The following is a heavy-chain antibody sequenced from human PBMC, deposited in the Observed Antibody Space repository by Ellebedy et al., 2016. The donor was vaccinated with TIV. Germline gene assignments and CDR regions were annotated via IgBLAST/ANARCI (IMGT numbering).Heavy chain of an antibody. CDR3: ARSNSTSRRYYYGMDV. J-gene: IGHJ6*02. V-gene: IGHV3-30-3*01. CDR2: ISYDGSNK. CDR1: GFTFSSYV. Sequence: PGGSLRLSCAASGFTFSSYVMHWVRQAPGKGLEWVAVISYDGSNKYYADSVKGRFTISRDNSKNTLYLQMNSLRAEDTAVYYCARSNSTSRRYYYGMDVWGQGTTVTVSS. D-gene: IGHD6-13*01.